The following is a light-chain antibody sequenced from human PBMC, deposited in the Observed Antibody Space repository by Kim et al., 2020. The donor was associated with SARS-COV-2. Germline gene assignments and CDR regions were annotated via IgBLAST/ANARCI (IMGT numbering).Light chain of an antibody. CDR2: IAP. J-gene: IGKJ1*01. V-gene: IGKV3-15*01. CDR3: QQYNNWHRT. CDR1: QSVSSN. Sequence: VSPGERATLPCRASQSVSSNLDWCQQKPGQAPRGLLYIAPTRATGIPARFSGKGSGTEFTLTISSLQSEEFSVYYCQQYNNWHRTFGPGTKVDIK.